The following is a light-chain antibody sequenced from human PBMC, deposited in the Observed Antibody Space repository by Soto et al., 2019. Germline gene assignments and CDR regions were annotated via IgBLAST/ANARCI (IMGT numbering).Light chain of an antibody. CDR3: QQGSFTLT. CDR1: QGIRND. Sequence: AIQMTQSPSSLSASVGDRVTITCRASQGIRNDLGWYQQKPGKAPKLLIYAASSLQSGVPSRFSGSGSGTDFTLTISSLQPEDFATYYCQQGSFTLTFGGGTKVDIK. CDR2: AAS. J-gene: IGKJ4*01. V-gene: IGKV1-6*01.